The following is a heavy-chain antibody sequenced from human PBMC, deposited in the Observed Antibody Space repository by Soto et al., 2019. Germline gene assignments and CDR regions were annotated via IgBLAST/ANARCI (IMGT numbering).Heavy chain of an antibody. CDR2: IYESGST. CDR1: GGSISGSDYY. V-gene: IGHV4-30-4*08. CDR3: ARGRPNYYYYGLDV. Sequence: QVQLEESGPGLVKPSQTLSLTCNVSGGSISGSDYYWTWVRQPPGKGLEWIGYIYESGSTYSDPSLKSRVTMSVDLSKNQFFLKVTSVTAADTALYFCARGRPNYYYYGLDVWGQGTTVTVSS. J-gene: IGHJ6*02.